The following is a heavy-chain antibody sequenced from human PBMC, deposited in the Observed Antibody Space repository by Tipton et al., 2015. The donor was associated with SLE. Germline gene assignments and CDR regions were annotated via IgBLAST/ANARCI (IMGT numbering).Heavy chain of an antibody. D-gene: IGHD3-9*01. V-gene: IGHV3-30-3*01. CDR2: ISYDGSNK. CDR1: GFTFSSYA. Sequence: QLVQSGGGVVQPGRSLRLSCAASGFTFSSYAMHWVRQAPGKGLEWVAVISYDGSNKYYADSVKGRFTISRDNSKNTLYLQMNSLRAEDTAVYYCASHVPYDISHWFDYWGQGTLVTVSS. CDR3: ASHVPYDISHWFDY. J-gene: IGHJ4*02.